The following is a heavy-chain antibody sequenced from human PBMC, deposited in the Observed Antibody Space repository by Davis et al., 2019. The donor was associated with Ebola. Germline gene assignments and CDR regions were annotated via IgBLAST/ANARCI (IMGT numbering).Heavy chain of an antibody. Sequence: GGSLRLSCAASGFTFSSYWMHWVRQAPGKGLEWVSAISGSGGSTYYADSVRGRFTISRDNAKNSLYLQMNSLRAEDTAVYYCARVSGPYYYYYGMDVWGKGTTVTVSS. D-gene: IGHD3-10*01. V-gene: IGHV3-23*01. J-gene: IGHJ6*04. CDR1: GFTFSSYW. CDR3: ARVSGPYYYYYGMDV. CDR2: ISGSGGST.